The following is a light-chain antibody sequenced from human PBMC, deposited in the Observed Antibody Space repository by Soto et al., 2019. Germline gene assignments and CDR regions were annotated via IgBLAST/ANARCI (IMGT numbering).Light chain of an antibody. CDR1: QSISNW. Sequence: DIQMTQSPSILSASVRDRVTITCRASQSISNWLAWYQQKPGRAPKVLIYDASSLQSGVPSRFSGSGSGTEFTLTISSLQPDDIATYYCQQYKSYSYTFGQGTNLEI. CDR2: DAS. J-gene: IGKJ2*01. CDR3: QQYKSYSYT. V-gene: IGKV1-5*01.